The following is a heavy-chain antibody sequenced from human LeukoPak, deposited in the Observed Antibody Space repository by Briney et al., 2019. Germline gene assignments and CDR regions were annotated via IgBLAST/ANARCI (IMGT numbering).Heavy chain of an antibody. J-gene: IGHJ4*02. Sequence: SQTLSLTCTVSGASIRSGDHHWSWLRQSAGKGLEWIGYIYFSGSRSSNPSLRSRLTISVDTSKNQFSLKLSSMTVADTAICYWARGGGGYTLYSFDYWGGGALVTVSS. V-gene: IGHV4-30-4*01. CDR3: ARGGGGYTLYSFDY. CDR1: GASIRSGDHH. D-gene: IGHD5-12*01. CDR2: IYFSGSR.